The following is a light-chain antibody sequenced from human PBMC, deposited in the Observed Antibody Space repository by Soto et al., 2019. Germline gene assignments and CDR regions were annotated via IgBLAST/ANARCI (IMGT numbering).Light chain of an antibody. CDR3: CSYAGSSTYV. V-gene: IGLV2-23*01. Sequence: QSALTQPASVSGSPGQSITISCTGTSSDVGSYNLVSWYQHHPGKAPKLMIYEGSKRPSGVSNRFSGSKSGNTASLTISGLHADDEADYYCCSYAGSSTYVFGTGTQLTVL. CDR1: SSDVGSYNL. CDR2: EGS. J-gene: IGLJ1*01.